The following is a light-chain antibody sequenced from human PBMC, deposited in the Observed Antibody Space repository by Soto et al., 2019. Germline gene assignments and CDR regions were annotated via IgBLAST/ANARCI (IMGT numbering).Light chain of an antibody. Sequence: QSVLTQPPSASGTPGQRVTISCSGSSSNIGSNYVYWYQQFPGSAPKLLIYRNDQRPSGVPDRFSGSKSGTSASLAISGPRSEDEADYYCAAWDDSLSAVVFCGGTKLTVL. V-gene: IGLV1-47*01. J-gene: IGLJ2*01. CDR1: SSNIGSNY. CDR3: AAWDDSLSAVV. CDR2: RND.